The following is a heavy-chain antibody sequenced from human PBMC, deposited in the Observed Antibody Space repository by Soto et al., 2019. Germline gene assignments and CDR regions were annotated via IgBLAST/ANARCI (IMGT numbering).Heavy chain of an antibody. Sequence: QVQLQESGPGLVKPLETLSLTCTVPGGSITSYYWSWVRQPPGKGLEWIGYIYYNGNINYNPSLNRLLTISLDPSKNQFSLRLSSVTAADTAVYYCATGRVYFGSEYWGQGTLVTVSS. J-gene: IGHJ4*02. D-gene: IGHD3-10*01. CDR2: IYYNGNI. V-gene: IGHV4-59*01. CDR1: GGSITSYY. CDR3: ATGRVYFGSEY.